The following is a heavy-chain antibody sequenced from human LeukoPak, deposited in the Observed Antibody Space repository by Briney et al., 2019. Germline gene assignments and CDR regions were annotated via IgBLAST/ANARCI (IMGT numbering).Heavy chain of an antibody. V-gene: IGHV1-69*05. D-gene: IGHD6-6*01. CDR3: AGSAARSYYYYMDV. CDR2: IIPIFGTA. Sequence: ASVRVSCKASGGTFSSYAISWVRQAPGQGLEWMGGIIPIFGTANYAQKFQGRVTITTDESTSTAYMELSSLRSEDTAVYYCAGSAARSYYYYMDVWGKGTTVTVSS. CDR1: GGTFSSYA. J-gene: IGHJ6*03.